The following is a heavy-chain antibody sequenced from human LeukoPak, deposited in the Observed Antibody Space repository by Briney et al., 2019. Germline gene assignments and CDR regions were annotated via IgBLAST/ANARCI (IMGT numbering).Heavy chain of an antibody. Sequence: SETLSLTCAVYGGSFSGYYWSWIRQPPGKGLEWIGEINHGGSTNYNPSLKSRVTISVDTSKNQFSLKLSSVTAADTAVYYCARAAVAGINYWGQGTLVTVSS. CDR2: INHGGST. V-gene: IGHV4-34*01. CDR1: GGSFSGYY. CDR3: ARAAVAGINY. D-gene: IGHD6-19*01. J-gene: IGHJ4*02.